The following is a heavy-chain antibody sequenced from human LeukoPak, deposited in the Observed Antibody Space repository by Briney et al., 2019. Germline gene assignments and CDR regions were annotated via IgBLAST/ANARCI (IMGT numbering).Heavy chain of an antibody. D-gene: IGHD1-20*01. CDR2: IKSKADGETI. Sequence: GGSLRLSCAASGFTFTNAWMNWVRQAPGKGLEWVGRIKSKADGETIDYAAPVKGRFTFSRDGSKNMLYLQMNSLKSEDTAVYYCSTLTSRGLSDSWGQGTLVTVSS. CDR1: GFTFTNAW. J-gene: IGHJ4*02. CDR3: STLTSRGLSDS. V-gene: IGHV3-15*07.